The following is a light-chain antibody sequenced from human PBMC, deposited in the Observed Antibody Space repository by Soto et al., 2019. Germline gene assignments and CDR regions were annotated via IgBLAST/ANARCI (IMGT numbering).Light chain of an antibody. CDR2: DAS. CDR3: QQRSNWPLT. Sequence: EIVFTQAPATLSLSPGERATLSCRASQSVSSYLAWYQQKPGQAPRLLIYDASNRATGIPAGFSGSGSGTGFTLTISSLEPEDFAVYYCQQRSNWPLTFGGGTKVDIK. CDR1: QSVSSY. V-gene: IGKV3-11*01. J-gene: IGKJ4*01.